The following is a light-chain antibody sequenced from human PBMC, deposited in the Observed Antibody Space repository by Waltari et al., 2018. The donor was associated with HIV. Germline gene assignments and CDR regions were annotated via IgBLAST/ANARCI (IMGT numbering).Light chain of an antibody. J-gene: IGKJ1*01. Sequence: QSTWAPSSLFASVGDRVTITCRASQGISNSLAWYQQKPGTAPKLLLFAASRLESGVPSRFSGSGSGTDYPLTINSLQPEDFATYYCQQYYITPWTFGQGTRVEIK. CDR2: AAS. CDR3: QQYYITPWT. CDR1: QGISNS. V-gene: IGKV1-NL1*01.